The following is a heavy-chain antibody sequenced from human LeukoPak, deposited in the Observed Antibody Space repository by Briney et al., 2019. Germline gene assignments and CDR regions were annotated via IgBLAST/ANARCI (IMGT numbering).Heavy chain of an antibody. CDR3: ARGYCSSTSCYTSNYYYMDV. CDR1: GGSFSGYY. Sequence: SETLSLTCAVYGGSFSGYYWSWIRQPPGKGLEWIGEINHSGSTNYNPSLKSRVTISVDTSKNQFSLKLSSVTAADTAVYYCARGYCSSTSCYTSNYYYMDVWGKGTTVTVSS. J-gene: IGHJ6*03. V-gene: IGHV4-34*01. CDR2: INHSGST. D-gene: IGHD2-2*02.